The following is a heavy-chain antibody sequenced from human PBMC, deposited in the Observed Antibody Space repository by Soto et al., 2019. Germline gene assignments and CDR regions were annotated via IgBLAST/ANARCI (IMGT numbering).Heavy chain of an antibody. CDR3: AKGPVGGAFDI. J-gene: IGHJ3*02. CDR1: GFTFRSYG. D-gene: IGHD3-10*01. CDR2: VSYDGNVK. Sequence: QVQLVESGGGVVQPGRSLRLACAASGFTFRSYGMHWARQAPGKGLDWVAVVSYDGNVKFYADSVKGRFTISRDNSMNTVFLQMNSLRAEDTAVYYCAKGPVGGAFDIWDQGTMVTVSS. V-gene: IGHV3-30*18.